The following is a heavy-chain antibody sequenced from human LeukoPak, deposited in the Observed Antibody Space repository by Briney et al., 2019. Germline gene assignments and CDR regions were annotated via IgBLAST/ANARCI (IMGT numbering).Heavy chain of an antibody. CDR2: ISYSGNT. D-gene: IGHD1-26*01. CDR3: ARDRLGSGGYYGMDV. CDR1: GGSISNYY. J-gene: IGHJ6*04. V-gene: IGHV4-59*01. Sequence: PSETLSLTCTVSGGSISNYYWSWIRQPPGKELEWIGYISYSGNTNHNHSLKSRVTISVDMSKNQFSLKLSSMTAADTAIYYCARDRLGSGGYYGMDVWGKGTTVTVSS.